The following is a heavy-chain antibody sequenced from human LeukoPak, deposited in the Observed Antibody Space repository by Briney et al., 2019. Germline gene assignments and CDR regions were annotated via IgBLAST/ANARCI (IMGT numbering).Heavy chain of an antibody. J-gene: IGHJ4*02. D-gene: IGHD6-19*01. CDR1: GFTVSDNY. V-gene: IGHV3-66*01. Sequence: GGSLRLSCVGSGFTVSDNYMNWVRQTPGKGLEWVSVIYTTEQTYYADSVKGRFTISRNNAKNSLYLQMNSLRAEDTAVYYCARVGPFGYSSGWFHYFDYWGQGTLVTVSS. CDR2: IYTTEQT. CDR3: ARVGPFGYSSGWFHYFDY.